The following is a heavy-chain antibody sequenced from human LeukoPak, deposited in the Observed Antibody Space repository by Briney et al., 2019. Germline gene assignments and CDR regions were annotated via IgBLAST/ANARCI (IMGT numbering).Heavy chain of an antibody. V-gene: IGHV1-2*02. J-gene: IGHJ6*02. D-gene: IGHD5-12*01. CDR3: ARGRISGYSSWVLGPVSAAGAMDV. CDR2: IHPDSGGT. Sequence: ASVKVSCKASGYTFTGYSIHWVRQAPGQGLEWMGWIHPDSGGTNYAQKFQGRVTMTRDTSIITAYMDLSSLRYDDTAVYYCARGRISGYSSWVLGPVSAAGAMDVWGQGTTVTVSS. CDR1: GYTFTGYS.